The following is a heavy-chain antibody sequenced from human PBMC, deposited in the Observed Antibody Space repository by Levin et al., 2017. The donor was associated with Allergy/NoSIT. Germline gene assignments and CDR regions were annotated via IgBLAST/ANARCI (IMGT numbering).Heavy chain of an antibody. J-gene: IGHJ4*02. Sequence: SETLSLTCAVSGGSISSGGYSWSWIRQPPGKGLEWIGNIYLSGSTYYNPSLKSRVTISVDRSKNQSSLNLSSVTAADTAAYYCARVARYSSGYCIDYCGLGALVAVSS. V-gene: IGHV4-30-2*01. D-gene: IGHD5-18*01. CDR3: ARVARYSSGYCIDY. CDR1: GGSISSGGYS. CDR2: IYLSGST.